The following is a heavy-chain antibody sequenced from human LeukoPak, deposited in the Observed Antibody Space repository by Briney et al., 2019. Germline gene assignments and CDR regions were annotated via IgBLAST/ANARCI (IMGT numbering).Heavy chain of an antibody. V-gene: IGHV4-4*07. CDR3: AREYGDFDY. CDR2: INASGRT. Sequence: SETLSLTCTVSGDSINNYYWSWIRQPAGKGLEWIGRINASGRTNYNSALKSRVTISIDTSRNQFSLKVKPVTAADTAVYYCAREYGDFDYWGQGTLVTVSS. J-gene: IGHJ4*02. D-gene: IGHD2-21*01. CDR1: GDSINNYY.